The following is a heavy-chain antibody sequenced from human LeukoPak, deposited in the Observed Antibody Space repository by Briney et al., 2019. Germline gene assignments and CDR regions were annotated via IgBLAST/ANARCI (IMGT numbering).Heavy chain of an antibody. CDR3: ARYTRGRNGMDV. Sequence: SETLSLTCTVSGGSITSYCWSWIRQPPGKGLEWIGYIYYSGSTNYNPSLKSRVTISVDTSKNQFSLKLSSVTAADTAVYYCARYTRGRNGMDVWGQGTTVTVSS. CDR1: GGSITSYC. J-gene: IGHJ6*02. V-gene: IGHV4-59*08. CDR2: IYYSGST. D-gene: IGHD1-26*01.